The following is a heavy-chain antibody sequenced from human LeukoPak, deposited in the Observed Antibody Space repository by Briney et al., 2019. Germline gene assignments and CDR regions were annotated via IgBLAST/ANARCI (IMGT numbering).Heavy chain of an antibody. D-gene: IGHD2-2*01. CDR3: AKQGPGYCSSTSCYGVDY. Sequence: WASVKVSCKASGYTFTSYAMNWVRQAPGQGLEWMGWVNTNTGNPTYAQGFTGRFVFSLDTSVSTAYLQISSLKAEDSAVYYCAKQGPGYCSSTSCYGVDYWGQGTLVTVSS. J-gene: IGHJ4*02. CDR1: GYTFTSYA. CDR2: VNTNTGNP. V-gene: IGHV7-4-1*02.